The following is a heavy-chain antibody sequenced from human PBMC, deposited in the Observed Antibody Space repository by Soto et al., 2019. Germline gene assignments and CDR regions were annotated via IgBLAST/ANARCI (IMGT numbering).Heavy chain of an antibody. Sequence: PSETLSLTCTVSGGSISSGDYYWSWIRQVPGKGLEWIGYIYYSGSTYYNPSLKSRVAMSVDTSKNQFSLKLSSVTAADTAIYYCAREGRIAAAVRFDYWGQGTLVTVSS. CDR2: IYYSGST. D-gene: IGHD6-13*01. CDR1: GGSISSGDYY. CDR3: AREGRIAAAVRFDY. J-gene: IGHJ4*02. V-gene: IGHV4-31*03.